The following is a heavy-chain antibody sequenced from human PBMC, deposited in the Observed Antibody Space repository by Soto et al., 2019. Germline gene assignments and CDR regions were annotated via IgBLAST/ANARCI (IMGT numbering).Heavy chain of an antibody. CDR3: AKDTFSTSGYGLDV. V-gene: IGHV3-23*01. Sequence: EVQLLESGGDLVRPGRSLRLSCGASGFTFNNYAMSWVRQAPGQGLEWISVISGSGNVTYSADSVRGRFTISRDNSKYVLYLQMNSLRAEDTALYYCAKDTFSTSGYGLDVWGRGTAVTVSS. D-gene: IGHD2-2*01. CDR1: GFTFNNYA. J-gene: IGHJ6*02. CDR2: ISGSGNVT.